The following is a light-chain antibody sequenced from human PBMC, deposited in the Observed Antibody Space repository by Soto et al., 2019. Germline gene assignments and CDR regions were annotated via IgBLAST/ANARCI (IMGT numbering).Light chain of an antibody. V-gene: IGLV2-14*01. CDR3: SSYTSSSSSDV. CDR1: SSDVGGYNY. Sequence: QSALTQPASVSGSPGQSITISCTGTSSDVGGYNYVSWYQQHPGKAPKLMIYEVSNRPSGVSNRFSGSKSGNTASLTISGLQAEDEADYFCSSYTSSSSSDVSGTGTKVTV. J-gene: IGLJ1*01. CDR2: EVS.